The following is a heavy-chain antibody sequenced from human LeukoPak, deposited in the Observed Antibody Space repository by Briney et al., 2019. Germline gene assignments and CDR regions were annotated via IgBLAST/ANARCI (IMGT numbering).Heavy chain of an antibody. CDR2: ISSSGTTI. V-gene: IGHV3-11*01. CDR3: ARRRDSGSLQHFDY. J-gene: IGHJ4*02. D-gene: IGHD1-26*01. CDR1: GVTFSDYY. Sequence: GGSLRLSCAASGVTFSDYYMSWIRQAPGMGLEWVSYISSSGTTIYYADSVKGRFTISRDNAKNSLYLQMNSLRAEDTAVYYCARRRDSGSLQHFDYWGQGTLVTVSS.